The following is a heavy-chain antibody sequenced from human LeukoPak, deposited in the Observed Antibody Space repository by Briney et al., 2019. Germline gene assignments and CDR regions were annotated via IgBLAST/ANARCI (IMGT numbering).Heavy chain of an antibody. J-gene: IGHJ4*02. D-gene: IGHD6-6*01. V-gene: IGHV3-7*01. CDR3: VRWATSFDF. Sequence: GGSLRLSCAASGFTLSDYWMSWVRQAPGKGLEWVANINHNGSEKYCGDSVTGRFTISRDNAKSSLYLQMNNLRAEGSAVYYCVRWATSFDFWGQGTLVTVSS. CDR1: GFTLSDYW. CDR2: INHNGSEK.